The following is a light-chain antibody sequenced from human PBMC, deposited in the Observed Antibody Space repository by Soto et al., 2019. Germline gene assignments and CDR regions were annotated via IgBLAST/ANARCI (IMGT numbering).Light chain of an antibody. CDR3: QQRNIWPPVT. V-gene: IGKV3-11*01. CDR2: GAF. Sequence: DIGLTQSPATLSLSPGERATLSGRSSPSVTNYLAWYQQKPGQPPRLLIYGAFNRAAGIPARFSGSGSGTDFPLTISSLEPEDSAVYYCQQRNIWPPVTFGQGTRLEIK. CDR1: PSVTNY. J-gene: IGKJ5*01.